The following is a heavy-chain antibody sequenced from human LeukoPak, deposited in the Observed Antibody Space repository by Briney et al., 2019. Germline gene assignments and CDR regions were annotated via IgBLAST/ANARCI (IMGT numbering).Heavy chain of an antibody. V-gene: IGHV5-51*01. D-gene: IGHD6-19*01. CDR2: IYPTDSDT. CDR3: ARLPRSSGWYIDL. J-gene: IGHJ2*01. Sequence: GESLKISCKGSGYNFPCYWIGWVRQMPGKGLEWMGIIYPTDSDTRYSPSFQGQVTISADKSINTAYLQWSSLKASDTAMYYCARLPRSSGWYIDLWGRGSLVTVSS. CDR1: GYNFPCYW.